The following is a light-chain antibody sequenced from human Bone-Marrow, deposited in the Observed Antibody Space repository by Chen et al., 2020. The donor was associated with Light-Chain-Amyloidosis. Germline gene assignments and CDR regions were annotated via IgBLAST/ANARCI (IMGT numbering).Light chain of an antibody. CDR2: RDT. Sequence: SYELTQPPSVSVSPRQTARITCSGDDLPTKYAYWYQQKPGQAPVLVIHRDTERPSGISERFSGSSSGTTATWTISGVQAEDEADYHCQSADSSGTYEVIFGGGTKLTVL. J-gene: IGLJ2*01. V-gene: IGLV3-25*03. CDR1: DLPTKY. CDR3: QSADSSGTYEVI.